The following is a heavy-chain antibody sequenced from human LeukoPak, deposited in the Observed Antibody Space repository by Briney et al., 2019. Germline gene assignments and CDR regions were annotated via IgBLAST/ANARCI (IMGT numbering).Heavy chain of an antibody. CDR2: ISSSSSYI. CDR3: ASMVRGVINYFDY. CDR1: GFTFSNYA. D-gene: IGHD3-10*01. V-gene: IGHV3-21*01. Sequence: GGSLRLSCAASGFTFSNYAMSWVRQAPGKGLEWVSSISSSSSYIYYADSVKGRFTISRDNAKNSLYLQMNSLRAEDTAVYYCASMVRGVINYFDYWGQGTLVTVSS. J-gene: IGHJ4*02.